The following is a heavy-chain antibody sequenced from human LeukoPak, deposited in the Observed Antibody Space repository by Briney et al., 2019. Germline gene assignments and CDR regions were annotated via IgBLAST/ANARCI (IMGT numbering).Heavy chain of an antibody. CDR3: AREIAVAGTGTGGDFDY. V-gene: IGHV6-1*01. J-gene: IGHJ4*02. Sequence: PSQTLSPTCAISGDSVSSNSAAWNWIRQSPSRGLEWLGRTYYRSKWYNDYAVSVKSRITINPDTSKNQFSLQLNSVTPEDTAVYYCAREIAVAGTGTGGDFDYWGQGTLVTVSS. D-gene: IGHD6-19*01. CDR2: TYYRSKWYN. CDR1: GDSVSSNSAA.